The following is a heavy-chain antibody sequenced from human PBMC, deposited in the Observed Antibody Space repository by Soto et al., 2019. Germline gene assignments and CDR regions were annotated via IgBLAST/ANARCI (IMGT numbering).Heavy chain of an antibody. J-gene: IGHJ4*02. V-gene: IGHV1-69*13. D-gene: IGHD3-22*01. Sequence: GASVKVSCKASGGTFSSYAISWVRQAPGQGLEWMGGIIPIFGTANYAQKFQGRVTITADESTSTAYMELSSLRSEDTAVYYCARPYYYDSSGYYYLDYWGQGTLVTVSS. CDR2: IIPIFGTA. CDR1: GGTFSSYA. CDR3: ARPYYYDSSGYYYLDY.